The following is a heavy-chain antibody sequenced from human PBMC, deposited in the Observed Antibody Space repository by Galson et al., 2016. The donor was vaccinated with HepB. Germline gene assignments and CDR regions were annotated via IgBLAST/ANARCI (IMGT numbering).Heavy chain of an antibody. Sequence: SLRLSCAASGVNFNYMSWVRQAPGERLEWVSVIYSDGNIYYADSVKGRFTISRDSFTNTFFLQMTSLRVDDTALYYCHGWGLWGQGTLVTVSS. CDR2: IYSDGNI. V-gene: IGHV3-53*01. CDR3: HGWGL. CDR1: GVNFNY. D-gene: IGHD1-26*01. J-gene: IGHJ4*02.